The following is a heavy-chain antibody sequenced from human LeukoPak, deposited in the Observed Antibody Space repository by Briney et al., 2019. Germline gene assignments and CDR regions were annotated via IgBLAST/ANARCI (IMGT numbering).Heavy chain of an antibody. CDR3: ARMFGNSRSY. CDR1: GFTFNSYS. V-gene: IGHV3-21*01. Sequence: GGSLRLSCAASGFTFNSYSMNWVRQAPGKGLECVSSITSSNNIYYADSVKGRFTISRDNAQNSLYLQMNSLRAEDTAVYYCARMFGNSRSYWGQGTLVTVSS. D-gene: IGHD3-10*02. CDR2: ITSSNNI. J-gene: IGHJ4*02.